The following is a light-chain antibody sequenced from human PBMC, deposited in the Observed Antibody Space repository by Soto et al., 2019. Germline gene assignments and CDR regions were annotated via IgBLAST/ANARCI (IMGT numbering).Light chain of an antibody. CDR1: SSDVGRYDY. Sequence: QSALAQPASVSGAPGQWITISCTGTSSDVGRYDYVSWYQQHPGKTPKLLIYDVNHRPSGASDRFSGSESGNTASLTISGLQSEDESDYYCTFCPPSSTFVFGTGTKLTVL. J-gene: IGLJ1*01. V-gene: IGLV2-14*01. CDR3: TFCPPSSTFV. CDR2: DVN.